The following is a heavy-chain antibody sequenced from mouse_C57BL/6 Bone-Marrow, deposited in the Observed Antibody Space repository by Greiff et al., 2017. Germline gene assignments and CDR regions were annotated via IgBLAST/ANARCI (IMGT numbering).Heavy chain of an antibody. CDR3: ARRGGGTWFAY. Sequence: VQLQQSGAELARPGASVKLSCKASGYTFTSYGISWVKQSTGQGLEWIGEIYPRSGNTYYNEKFKGKATLTADKSSSTAYMELRSLTSEDSAVYFCARRGGGTWFAYWGQGTLVTVSA. CDR2: IYPRSGNT. V-gene: IGHV1-81*01. J-gene: IGHJ3*01. CDR1: GYTFTSYG.